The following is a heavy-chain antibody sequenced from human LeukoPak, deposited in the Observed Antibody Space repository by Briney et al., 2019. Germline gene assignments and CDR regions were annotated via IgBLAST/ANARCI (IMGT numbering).Heavy chain of an antibody. D-gene: IGHD6-19*01. CDR1: GFTFSSYG. J-gene: IGHJ1*01. Sequence: PGGSLRLSCAASGFTFSSYGMSWVRQTPGKGLEFVSAISRNGRNTYYGNSVKGRFTISRDISKNTLHLQMGSLRPEDMAVYYCARVDSGSACASWGQGILVTVSS. CDR3: ARVDSGSACAS. CDR2: ISRNGRNT. V-gene: IGHV3-64*01.